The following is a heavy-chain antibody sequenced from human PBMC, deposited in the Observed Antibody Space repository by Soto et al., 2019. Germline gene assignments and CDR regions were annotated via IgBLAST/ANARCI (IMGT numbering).Heavy chain of an antibody. Sequence: QVQLVQSGAEEKKPGASVKVSCKASGYTFTSYAMHWVRQAPGQRLEWMGWINAGNGNTKYSQKFQGRVTITRDTSASTSYMELSSLRSEDTAVYYCARAPTWWYFDLWGRGTLVTVSS. CDR1: GYTFTSYA. CDR3: ARAPTWWYFDL. V-gene: IGHV1-3*05. J-gene: IGHJ2*01. CDR2: INAGNGNT.